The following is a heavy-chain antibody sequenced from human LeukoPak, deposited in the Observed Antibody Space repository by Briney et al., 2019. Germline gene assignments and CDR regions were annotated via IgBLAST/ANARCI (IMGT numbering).Heavy chain of an antibody. CDR3: AREYYGSGSYSPNWFDP. Sequence: SSVKVSCKASRGTFSSYAIIWVRQAPGHGLEWMGRIIPILGVANYAQKLQGRVPTTADKSTSTAYMALSSLRSEDTAVYYCAREYYGSGSYSPNWFDPWGQGTLVTVSS. CDR2: IIPILGVA. CDR1: RGTFSSYA. J-gene: IGHJ5*02. V-gene: IGHV1-69*04. D-gene: IGHD3-10*01.